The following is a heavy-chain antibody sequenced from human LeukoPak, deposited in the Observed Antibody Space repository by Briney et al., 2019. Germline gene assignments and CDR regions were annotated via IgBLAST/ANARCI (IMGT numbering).Heavy chain of an antibody. D-gene: IGHD6-13*01. CDR2: INTYTGNP. J-gene: IGHJ6*03. Sequence: ASVKVSCKASGYTFTSYAMNWVRQAPGQGLEWMGWINTYTGNPTYAQGFTGRFVFSLDTSVSTAYLQISSLKAEDTAVYYCARARPAEYESVPPGYYYYYMDVWGKGTTVTISS. CDR1: GYTFTSYA. CDR3: ARARPAEYESVPPGYYYYYMDV. V-gene: IGHV7-4-1*02.